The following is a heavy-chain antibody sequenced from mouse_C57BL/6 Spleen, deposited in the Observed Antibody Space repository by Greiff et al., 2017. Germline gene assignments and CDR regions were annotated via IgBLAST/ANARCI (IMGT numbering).Heavy chain of an antibody. CDR3: ARYDGYYFDY. V-gene: IGHV1-64*01. CDR1: GYTFTSYW. D-gene: IGHD2-3*01. CDR2: IHPNSGST. J-gene: IGHJ2*01. Sequence: QVQLQQPGAELVKPGASVKLSCTASGYTFTSYWMHWVKQRPGQGLEWIGMIHPNSGSTNYNEKFKSKATLTVDKSSTTAYMQLSSLTSEDAAVYYCARYDGYYFDYWGQGTTLTVSS.